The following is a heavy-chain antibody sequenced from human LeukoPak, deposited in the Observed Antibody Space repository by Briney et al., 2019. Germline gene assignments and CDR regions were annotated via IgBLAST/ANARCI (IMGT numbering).Heavy chain of an antibody. V-gene: IGHV1-69*04. CDR3: ARFNYFWFDP. CDR1: GGTFSSYA. CDR2: IIPIFGIA. D-gene: IGHD4-11*01. Sequence: SVKVSCKASGGTFSSYAISWVRQAPGQGLEWMGRIIPIFGIANYAQKFQGRVTITADKSTSTGYMELSSLRSEDTAVYYCARFNYFWFDPWGQGTLVTVSS. J-gene: IGHJ5*02.